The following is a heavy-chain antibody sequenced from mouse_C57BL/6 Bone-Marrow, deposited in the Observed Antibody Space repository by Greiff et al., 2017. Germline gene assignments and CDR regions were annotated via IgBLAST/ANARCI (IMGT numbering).Heavy chain of an antibody. CDR2: INPNYGTT. V-gene: IGHV1-39*01. Sequence: VQLKQSGPELVKPGASVKISCKASGYSFTDYNMNWVKQSNGKSLEWIGVINPNYGTTSYNEKFKGKATLTVDQSSSTAYMQLKSLTSEDSASYYCAREGYYYCSSFYYAMDYWGQGTSVTVSS. CDR3: AREGYYYCSSFYYAMDY. D-gene: IGHD1-1*01. J-gene: IGHJ4*01. CDR1: GYSFTDYN.